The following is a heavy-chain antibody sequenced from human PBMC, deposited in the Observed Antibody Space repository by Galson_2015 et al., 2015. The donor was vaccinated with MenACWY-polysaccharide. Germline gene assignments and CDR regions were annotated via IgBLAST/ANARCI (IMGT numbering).Heavy chain of an antibody. D-gene: IGHD1-26*01. CDR1: GFTFSSYS. J-gene: IGHJ4*02. Sequence: SLRLSFAASGFTFSSYSMNWARQAPGKGLEWVSYISSSGTIYYADSVKGRFTISRDNGKNSLYLQMNSLRDDDTAVYYCARVLKGLVGATPDYWGQGTLVTVSS. CDR2: ISSSGTI. V-gene: IGHV3-48*02. CDR3: ARVLKGLVGATPDY.